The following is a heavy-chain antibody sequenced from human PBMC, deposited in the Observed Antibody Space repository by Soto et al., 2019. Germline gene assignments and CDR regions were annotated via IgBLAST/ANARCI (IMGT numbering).Heavy chain of an antibody. CDR1: GFTFSSYS. J-gene: IGHJ4*02. D-gene: IGHD3-10*01. Sequence: EVQLVESGGGLVQPGGSLRLSCAASGFTFSSYSMNWVRQAPGKGLEWVSYISSSSSTIYYADSVKGRFTISRDNAKNSLYLQMNSLRDEVTAVYYCARDQLVLLWFGEFYFDYWGQGTLVTVSS. V-gene: IGHV3-48*02. CDR3: ARDQLVLLWFGEFYFDY. CDR2: ISSSSSTI.